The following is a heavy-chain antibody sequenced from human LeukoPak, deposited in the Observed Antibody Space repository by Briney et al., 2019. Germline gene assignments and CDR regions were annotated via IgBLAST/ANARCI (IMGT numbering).Heavy chain of an antibody. V-gene: IGHV1-18*01. CDR3: ARRSITGTTADY. D-gene: IGHD1-14*01. CDR2: ISAYNGNT. CDR1: GYTSTSYG. Sequence: ASVKVSCKASGYTSTSYGISWVRQAPGQGLEWMGWISAYNGNTNYAQKLQGRVTMTTDTSTSTAYMELRSLRSDDTAVYYCARRSITGTTADYWGQGTLVTVSS. J-gene: IGHJ4*02.